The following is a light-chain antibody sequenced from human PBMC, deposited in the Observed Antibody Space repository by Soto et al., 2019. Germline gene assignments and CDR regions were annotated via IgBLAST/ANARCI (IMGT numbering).Light chain of an antibody. V-gene: IGKV3-15*01. CDR1: QSVSSK. CDR2: GAS. Sequence: EIVMTQSPATLSVSPGERATLSCRASQSVSSKLAWYQQKPGQAPMLLIYGASTRATGIPARFSGSGSGTAFTITISSLQSEDFAIYYCQQYNNWPPITFGQGTRLEIK. CDR3: QQYNNWPPIT. J-gene: IGKJ5*01.